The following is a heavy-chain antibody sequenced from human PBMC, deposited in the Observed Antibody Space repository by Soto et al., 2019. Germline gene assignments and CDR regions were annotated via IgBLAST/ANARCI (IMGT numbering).Heavy chain of an antibody. Sequence: ASGKVSCKASGYTFTSYGISWVRQAPGQGLEWMGWISAYNGNTNYAQKLQGRVTMTTDTSTSTAYMELRSLRSDDTAVYYCARVGGVYYDFWNGLDAFDIWGQGTMVTV. CDR2: ISAYNGNT. CDR3: ARVGGVYYDFWNGLDAFDI. J-gene: IGHJ3*02. V-gene: IGHV1-18*01. D-gene: IGHD3-3*01. CDR1: GYTFTSYG.